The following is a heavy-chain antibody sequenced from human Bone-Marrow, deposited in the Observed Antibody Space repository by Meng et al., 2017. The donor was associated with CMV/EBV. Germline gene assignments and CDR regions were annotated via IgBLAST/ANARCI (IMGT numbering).Heavy chain of an antibody. Sequence: GGSLRLSCTTSGFTFGDYTMSWVRQAPGKGLEWVGFIRSKTYGGTTQYAASVKGRFTISRDDSKTIAYLQMNSLKTEDTAVYYCARDRMMFGLDVWGQGNTVTVSS. CDR3: ARDRMMFGLDV. V-gene: IGHV3-49*04. J-gene: IGHJ6*02. D-gene: IGHD3-10*02. CDR1: GFTFGDYT. CDR2: IRSKTYGGTT.